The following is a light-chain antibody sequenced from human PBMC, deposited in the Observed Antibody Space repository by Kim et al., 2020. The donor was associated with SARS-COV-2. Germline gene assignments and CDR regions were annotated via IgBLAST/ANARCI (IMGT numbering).Light chain of an antibody. J-gene: IGLJ3*02. CDR2: EVS. Sequence: PGQSVTISCTGTSSDVGGYNYVSWYQQHPGKAPKLMIYEVSKRPSGVPDRFSGSKSGNTASLTVSGLQAEDEADYYCSSYAGSNKVFGGGTKLTVL. CDR3: SSYAGSNKV. CDR1: SSDVGGYNY. V-gene: IGLV2-8*01.